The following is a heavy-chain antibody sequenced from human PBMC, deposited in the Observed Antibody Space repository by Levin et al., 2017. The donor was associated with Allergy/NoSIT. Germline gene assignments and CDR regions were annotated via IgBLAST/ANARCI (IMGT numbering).Heavy chain of an antibody. D-gene: IGHD3-10*01. V-gene: IGHV4-39*01. J-gene: IGHJ4*02. CDR1: GGSISSSSYY. CDR2: IYYSGST. CDR3: ARRAHYSGMFDY. Sequence: PGGSLRLSCTVSGGSISSSSYYWGWIRQPPGKGLEWIGSIYYSGSTYYNPSLKSRVTISVDTSKNQFSLKLSSVTAADTAVYYCARRAHYSGMFDYWGQGTLVTVSS.